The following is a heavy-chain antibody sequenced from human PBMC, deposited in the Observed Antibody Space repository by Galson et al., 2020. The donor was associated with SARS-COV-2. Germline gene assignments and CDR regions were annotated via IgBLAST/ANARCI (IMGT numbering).Heavy chain of an antibody. J-gene: IGHJ3*02. CDR3: ARHQYTGSWGYAFDI. CDR1: GGSISSTSNY. D-gene: IGHD6-13*01. V-gene: IGHV4-39*07. CDR2: IYYSGNT. Sequence: SETLSLTCSVFGGSISSTSNYWGWIRQPPGQGLEWIGSIYYSGNTYYNPSLKSRVTISVDTSNNQFSLKLTSVTAADAAMYYCARHQYTGSWGYAFDIWGRGTLVSVSS.